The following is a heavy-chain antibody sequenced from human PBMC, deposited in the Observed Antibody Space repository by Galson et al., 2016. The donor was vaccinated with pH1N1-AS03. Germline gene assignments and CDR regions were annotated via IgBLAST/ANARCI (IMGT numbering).Heavy chain of an antibody. CDR1: GFTFSIYA. Sequence: SLRLSCAASGFTFSIYAMSWVRQAPGEGLEWVSTISGSGTGTYYAHSVRGRFTISRDNSENTLYLQMNSLRAEDTAVYYCAKRGGLPSEGMTYFDSWGQGTLVPASS. V-gene: IGHV3-23*01. J-gene: IGHJ4*02. CDR2: ISGSGTGT. CDR3: AKRGGLPSEGMTYFDS. D-gene: IGHD2-2*01.